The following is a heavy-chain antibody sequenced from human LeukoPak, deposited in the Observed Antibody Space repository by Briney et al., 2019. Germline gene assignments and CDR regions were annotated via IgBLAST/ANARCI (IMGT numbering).Heavy chain of an antibody. Sequence: ASVKVSCKASGYTFTSYGISWVRQAPEQGLEWMGWISAYNGNTNYAQRLQGRVTMTTDTSTSTAYMELRSLRSDDTAVYFCARERGRYSNYYYGMDVWGQGTTVTVSS. D-gene: IGHD4-11*01. V-gene: IGHV1-18*01. CDR3: ARERGRYSNYYYGMDV. J-gene: IGHJ6*02. CDR2: ISAYNGNT. CDR1: GYTFTSYG.